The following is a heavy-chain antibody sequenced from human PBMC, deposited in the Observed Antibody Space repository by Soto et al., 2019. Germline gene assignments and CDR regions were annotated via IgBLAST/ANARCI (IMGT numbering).Heavy chain of an antibody. CDR1: GLSLRTTGVG. Sequence: QVTLKESGPTLVKPTQTLTLTCTVSGLSLRTTGVGVGWVRQPPGKALEWLALLYWDDDKRYSPSLRSRITIVNDTSEKQVVLTMTNMDTGDTATYYCVQSRCGSDCLEIYSSHAYNGLDVWGQGTTVTVSS. V-gene: IGHV2-5*02. D-gene: IGHD2-21*02. J-gene: IGHJ6*02. CDR2: LYWDDDK. CDR3: VQSRCGSDCLEIYSSHAYNGLDV.